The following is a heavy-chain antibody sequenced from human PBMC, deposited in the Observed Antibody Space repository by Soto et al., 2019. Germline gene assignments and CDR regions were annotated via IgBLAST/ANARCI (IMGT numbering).Heavy chain of an antibody. D-gene: IGHD2-2*01. CDR3: ARARYQLLHPYYYGMDV. CDR2: IHYGGST. J-gene: IGHJ6*02. Sequence: QVQLQESGPGLVKPSETLSLTCTVSGGSISSYYWSWIRQSPGKGLEWIGYIHYGGSTKSNPSLKSRVTISVDTSRNQVSLKLSSVTAADSAVYFCARARYQLLHPYYYGMDVWGQGTTVTVSS. CDR1: GGSISSYY. V-gene: IGHV4-59*01.